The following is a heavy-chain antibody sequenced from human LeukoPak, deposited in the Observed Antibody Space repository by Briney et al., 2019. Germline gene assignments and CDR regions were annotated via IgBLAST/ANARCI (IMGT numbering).Heavy chain of an antibody. J-gene: IGHJ6*02. CDR3: ARGWFSISSYYYYGMDV. Sequence: GGSLRLSCAASGFTFGSYGMHWVRQAPGKGLEWVAVIWHDGSKENYADSVKGRFTISRDNSMNTLYLQMNSLRAEDTAVYYCARGWFSISSYYYYGMDVWGQGTTVTVSS. V-gene: IGHV3-33*01. CDR1: GFTFGSYG. D-gene: IGHD6-6*01. CDR2: IWHDGSKE.